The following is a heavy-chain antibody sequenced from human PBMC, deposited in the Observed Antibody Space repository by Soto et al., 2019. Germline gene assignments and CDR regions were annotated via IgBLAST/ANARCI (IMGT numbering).Heavy chain of an antibody. V-gene: IGHV3-23*01. CDR2: ISGSGGST. D-gene: IGHD6-13*01. J-gene: IGHJ3*02. CDR1: GFTFSSYA. CDR3: AKGLTYSSSWYLEGDAFDS. Sequence: PGGSLRLSCAASGFTFSSYAMSWVRQAPGKGLEWVSAISGSGGSTYYADSVKGRFTISRDNSKNTLYLQMNSLRAEDTAVYYCAKGLTYSSSWYLEGDAFDSWGQGTMVTVAS.